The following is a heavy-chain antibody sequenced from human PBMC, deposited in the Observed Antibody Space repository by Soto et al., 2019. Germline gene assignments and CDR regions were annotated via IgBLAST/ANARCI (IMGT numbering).Heavy chain of an antibody. J-gene: IGHJ6*03. D-gene: IGHD1-1*01. CDR2: IKQDGSEK. V-gene: IGHV3-7*01. Sequence: GGSLRLSCAASGFTFSSYWMSWVRQAPGKGLEWVANIKQDGSEKYYVGSGKGRFTISRDNAKNSLYLQMNGLRAEDTAVYYCARRTPTYYYYYYMDVWGKGTTVTVSS. CDR1: GFTFSSYW. CDR3: ARRTPTYYYYYYMDV.